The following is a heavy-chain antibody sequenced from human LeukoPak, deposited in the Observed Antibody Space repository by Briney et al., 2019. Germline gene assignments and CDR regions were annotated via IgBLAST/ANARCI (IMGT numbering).Heavy chain of an antibody. CDR2: IRQDGSEK. Sequence: GGSLRLSCAASGFTFSNYWMTWVRQAPGKGLEWVANIRQDGSEKYYVASVKGRFTISRDNAKNSLYLQMNSLRAEDTAVYYCAGGYCSSTSCYAGNNWFDPWGQGTLVTVSS. V-gene: IGHV3-7*01. J-gene: IGHJ5*02. D-gene: IGHD2-2*01. CDR1: GFTFSNYW. CDR3: AGGYCSSTSCYAGNNWFDP.